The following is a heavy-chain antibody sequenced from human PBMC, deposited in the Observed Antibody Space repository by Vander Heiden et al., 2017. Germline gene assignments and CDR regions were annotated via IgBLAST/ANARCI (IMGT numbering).Heavy chain of an antibody. CDR3: ARDQRHYYDSSGYQRGGAFDI. V-gene: IGHV1-69*01. CDR2: IIPIFGTA. J-gene: IGHJ3*02. Sequence: QVQLVQSGAEVKKPGSSVKVSCKASGGTFSSYAIRWVRQAPGQGLEWMGGIIPIFGTANYAQKFQGRVTITADESTSTAYMELSSLRSEDTAVYYCARDQRHYYDSSGYQRGGAFDIWGDGPMVDHSS. D-gene: IGHD3-22*01. CDR1: GGTFSSYA.